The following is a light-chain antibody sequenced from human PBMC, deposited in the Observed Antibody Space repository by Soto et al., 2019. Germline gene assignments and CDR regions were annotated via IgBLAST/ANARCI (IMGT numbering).Light chain of an antibody. CDR2: DVS. CDR3: SSYTSSNTFV. CDR1: SSDVGRYNY. Sequence: QSVLAQPASVSGSPGQSIAICCTGTSSDVGRYNYVSWFQQHPGKAPKLMIYDVSNRPSGVSDRFSGSKSGNTASLTISGLQAEDEADYYCSSYTSSNTFVFGTGTKVT. J-gene: IGLJ1*01. V-gene: IGLV2-14*01.